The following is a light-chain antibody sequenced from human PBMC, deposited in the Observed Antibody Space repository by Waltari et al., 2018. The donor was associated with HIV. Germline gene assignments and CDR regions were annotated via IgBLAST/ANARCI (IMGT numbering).Light chain of an antibody. CDR1: NIGSKS. V-gene: IGLV3-21*02. Sequence: SYVLTQPPSVSVAPGQTARITCGGDNIGSKSVHWYQQRPVQAPVLAVYENSDRSSGIPERFSGSNSGKTATLTISRVAAGDEADYYCQVWDSSSDQMVFGGGTKLTVL. CDR2: ENS. J-gene: IGLJ2*01. CDR3: QVWDSSSDQMV.